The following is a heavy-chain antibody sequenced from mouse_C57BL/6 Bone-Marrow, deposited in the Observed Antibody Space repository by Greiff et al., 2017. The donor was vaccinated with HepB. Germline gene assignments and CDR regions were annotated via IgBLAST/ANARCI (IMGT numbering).Heavy chain of an antibody. CDR1: GYTFTDYN. V-gene: IGHV1-18*01. D-gene: IGHD2-5*01. CDR3: ARRGGSNRDYAMDY. CDR2: INPNNGGT. Sequence: VQLQQSGPELVKPGASVKIPCKASGYTFTDYNMDWVKQSHGKSLEWIGDINPNNGGTSYNQKFKGKATLTVDKSSSTAYMELRSLTSEDTAVYYCARRGGSNRDYAMDYWGQGTSVTVSS. J-gene: IGHJ4*01.